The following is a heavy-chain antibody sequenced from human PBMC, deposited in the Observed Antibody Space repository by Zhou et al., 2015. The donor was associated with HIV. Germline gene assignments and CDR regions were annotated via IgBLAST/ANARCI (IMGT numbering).Heavy chain of an antibody. D-gene: IGHD3-10*01. V-gene: IGHV1-69*01. CDR2: IIPIFGTA. CDR3: ARGGITMVRGTQNWYFDL. J-gene: IGHJ2*01. CDR1: GGTFSSYA. Sequence: QVQLVQSGAEVKKPGSSVKVSCKASGGTFSSYAISWVRQAPGQGLEWMGGIIPIFGTANYAQKFQGRVTITADESTSTAYMELSSLRSEDTAVYYCARGGITMVRGTQNWYFDLWGRGTLVTVSS.